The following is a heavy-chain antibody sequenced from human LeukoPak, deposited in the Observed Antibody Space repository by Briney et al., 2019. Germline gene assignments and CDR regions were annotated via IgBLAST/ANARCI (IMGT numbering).Heavy chain of an antibody. CDR2: IYYSGST. V-gene: IGHV4-59*01. CDR1: GGSISSYY. Sequence: PSETLSLTCTVSGGSISSYYWSWLRQPPGKGLEWIGYIYYSGSTNYNPSLKSRVTISVDTSKNQFSLKLSSVTAADTAVYYCARDLLDYYYDSSGYYAAGAFDIWGQGTMVTVSS. D-gene: IGHD3-22*01. J-gene: IGHJ3*02. CDR3: ARDLLDYYYDSSGYYAAGAFDI.